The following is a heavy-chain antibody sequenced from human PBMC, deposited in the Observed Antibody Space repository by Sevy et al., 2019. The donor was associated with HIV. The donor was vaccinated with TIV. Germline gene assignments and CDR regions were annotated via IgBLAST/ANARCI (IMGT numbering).Heavy chain of an antibody. D-gene: IGHD4-17*01. CDR2: IYSGGST. CDR1: GFTVSSNY. V-gene: IGHV3-53*01. Sequence: GGSLILSCAASGFTVSSNYMSWVRQAPGKGLEWVSVIYSGGSTYYADSVKGRFTISRDNSKNTLYLQMNSLRAEDTAVYYCARGPTVVTPKSAFDIWGQGTMVTVSS. J-gene: IGHJ3*02. CDR3: ARGPTVVTPKSAFDI.